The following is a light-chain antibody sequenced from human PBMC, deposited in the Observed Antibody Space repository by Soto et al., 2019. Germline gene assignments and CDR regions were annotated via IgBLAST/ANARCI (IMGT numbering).Light chain of an antibody. CDR1: QSVGSW. CDR2: KES. CDR3: QQYSRYPWT. J-gene: IGKJ1*01. Sequence: DIQMTQSPSTLSASVGDRVTITCRASQSVGSWLAWYQQKPEKAPKLLIYKESILESGIPSRFSGSGSGTEFSLIITSLQPDDFATYFCQQYSRYPWTFGQGTKVEIK. V-gene: IGKV1-5*03.